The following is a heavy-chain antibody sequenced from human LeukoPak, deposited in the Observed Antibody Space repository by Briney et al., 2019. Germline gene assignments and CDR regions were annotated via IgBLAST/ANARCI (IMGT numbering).Heavy chain of an antibody. Sequence: SVKVSCKASGYTFTGYYMHWVRQAPGQGLEWMGGIIPIFGTANYAQKFQGRVTITTDESTSTAYMELSSLRSEDTAVYYCARRGSSSWTNNWFDPWGQGTLVTVSS. J-gene: IGHJ5*02. V-gene: IGHV1-69*05. CDR3: ARRGSSSWTNNWFDP. CDR1: GYTFTGYY. D-gene: IGHD6-13*01. CDR2: IIPIFGTA.